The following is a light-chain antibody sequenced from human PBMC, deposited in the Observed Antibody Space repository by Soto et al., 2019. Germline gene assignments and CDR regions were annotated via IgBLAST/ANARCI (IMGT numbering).Light chain of an antibody. J-gene: IGKJ4*01. Sequence: DIQITHSPSTLSASVGDRVTITCRASQSISSWLAWYQQKPGKAPKLLIYDASSLESGVPSRFSGSGSGTEFTLTISSLQPDDFATYYCQQYNSYPLTFGGGTKVDIK. CDR2: DAS. CDR3: QQYNSYPLT. CDR1: QSISSW. V-gene: IGKV1-5*01.